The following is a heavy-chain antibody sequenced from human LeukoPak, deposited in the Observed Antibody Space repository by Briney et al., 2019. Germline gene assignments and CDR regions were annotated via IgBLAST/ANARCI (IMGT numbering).Heavy chain of an antibody. CDR3: ARRVGSSSWYYYYHYMDV. V-gene: IGHV3-7*01. Sequence: GGSLRLSCAASGFTFSSYWMSWVRQAPGKGLEWVANIKQDGSEKYYVDSVKGRFTISRDNAKNSLYLQMNSLRAEDTAVYYCARRVGSSSWYYYYHYMDVWGKGTTVTVSS. J-gene: IGHJ6*03. CDR1: GFTFSSYW. CDR2: IKQDGSEK. D-gene: IGHD6-13*01.